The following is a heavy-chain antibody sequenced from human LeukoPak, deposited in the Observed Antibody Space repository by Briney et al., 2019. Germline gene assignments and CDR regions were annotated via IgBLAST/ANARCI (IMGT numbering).Heavy chain of an antibody. Sequence: SVKVSCKASGYTFTSYGISWVRQAPGQGLEWMGRIIPILGIANYAQKFQGRVTITADKSTSTAYMGLSSLRSEDTAVYYCALDGDSSSWYPFDYWGQGTLVTVSS. J-gene: IGHJ4*02. CDR1: GYTFTSYG. D-gene: IGHD6-13*01. CDR2: IIPILGIA. CDR3: ALDGDSSSWYPFDY. V-gene: IGHV1-69*04.